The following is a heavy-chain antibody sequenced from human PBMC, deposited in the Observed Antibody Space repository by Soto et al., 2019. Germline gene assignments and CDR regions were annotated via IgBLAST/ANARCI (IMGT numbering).Heavy chain of an antibody. J-gene: IGHJ3*02. CDR2: ISFDGSYI. CDR1: GFTFSSYG. V-gene: IGHV3-30*03. CDR3: ARNNWNDVADAFDI. D-gene: IGHD1-20*01. Sequence: GGSLRLSCAASGFTFSSYGMHWVRQAPGKGLEWVAVISFDGSYIYYADSVKGRFTISRDNSKNTLYLQMNSLGAEDTAVYYCARNNWNDVADAFDIWGQGTMVTVSS.